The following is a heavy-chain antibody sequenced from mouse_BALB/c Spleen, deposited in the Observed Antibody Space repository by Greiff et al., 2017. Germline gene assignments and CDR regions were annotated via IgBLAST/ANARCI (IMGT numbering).Heavy chain of an antibody. CDR3: DARIVFITTVVNDY. V-gene: IGHV14-4*02. CDR1: GFNIKDYY. J-gene: IGHJ2*01. Sequence: EVQVVESGAELVRSGASVKLSCTASGFNIKDYYMHWVKQRPEQGLEWIGWIDPENGDTEYAPKFQGKATMTADTSSNTAYLQLSSLTSEDTAVYYCDARIVFITTVVNDYWGQGTTLTVSS. CDR2: IDPENGDT. D-gene: IGHD1-1*01.